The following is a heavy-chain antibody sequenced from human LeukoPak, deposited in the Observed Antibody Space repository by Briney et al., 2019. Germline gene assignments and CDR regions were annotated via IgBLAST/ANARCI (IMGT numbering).Heavy chain of an antibody. J-gene: IGHJ6*03. Sequence: GGSLRLSCAVSGFTFDDYGMSWVRQAPGKGPEWVSGINWNGGSTGYADSVKGRFTISRDNAKSSLYLQMNSLRAEDTALYYCARAPFTMVRGVISYHYYYMDVWGKGTTVTVSS. D-gene: IGHD3-10*01. V-gene: IGHV3-20*04. CDR1: GFTFDDYG. CDR2: INWNGGST. CDR3: ARAPFTMVRGVISYHYYYMDV.